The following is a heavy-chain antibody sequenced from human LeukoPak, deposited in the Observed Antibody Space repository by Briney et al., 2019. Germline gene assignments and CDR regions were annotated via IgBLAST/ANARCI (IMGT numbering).Heavy chain of an antibody. J-gene: IGHJ4*02. D-gene: IGHD2-2*02. CDR1: GFTFSSYA. CDR3: AKVPATAIRNDFAFDY. V-gene: IGHV3-23*01. Sequence: GGSLRLSCAASGFTFSSYAMSWVRQAPGKGLEWVSAISGSGGSTYYADSVKGRLTISRDNSKNTLYLQMNSLRAEDTAVYYCAKVPATAIRNDFAFDYWGQGTLVTVSS. CDR2: ISGSGGST.